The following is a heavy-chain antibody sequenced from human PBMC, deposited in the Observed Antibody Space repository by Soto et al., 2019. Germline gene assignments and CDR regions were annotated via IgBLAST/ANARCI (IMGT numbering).Heavy chain of an antibody. CDR3: ARDAIVGATTCAFDI. J-gene: IGHJ3*02. CDR1: GFTFSSYS. V-gene: IGHV3-21*01. D-gene: IGHD1-26*01. Sequence: GGSVRLSCAASGFTFSSYSMNWVRQAPGKGLEWVSSISSSSSYIYYADSVKGRFTISRDNAKNSLYLQMNSLRAEDTAVYYCARDAIVGATTCAFDIWGQGTMVTVSS. CDR2: ISSSSSYI.